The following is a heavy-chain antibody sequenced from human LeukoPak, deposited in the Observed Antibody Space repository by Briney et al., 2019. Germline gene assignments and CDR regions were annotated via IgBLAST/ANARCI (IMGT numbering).Heavy chain of an antibody. D-gene: IGHD3-9*01. Sequence: KSSETLSLTCTVSGDSVSSSDYFWGWIRQLPGKGLEWIVSIYHSGNINYNASLKSRVTTSIDTSKNQFFLKLTDVTAADTAVYYCARHKKKEGYYDIFSGYDLGAFDIWGQGTMVTVSS. CDR3: ARHKKKEGYYDIFSGYDLGAFDI. CDR1: GDSVSSSDYF. CDR2: IYHSGNI. V-gene: IGHV4-39*01. J-gene: IGHJ3*02.